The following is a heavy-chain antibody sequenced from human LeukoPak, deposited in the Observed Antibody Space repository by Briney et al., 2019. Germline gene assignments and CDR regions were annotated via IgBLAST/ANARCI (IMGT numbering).Heavy chain of an antibody. Sequence: GGSLRLSCAASGFTFSGSAMHWVRQASGKGLEWVGRIRSKANSYATAYAASVKGRFTISRDDSKSTAYLQMNSLKTEDTAVYYCTTRSGDYAGNYYYYYMDVWGKGTTVTVSS. CDR2: IRSKANSYAT. CDR1: GFTFSGSA. V-gene: IGHV3-73*01. CDR3: TTRSGDYAGNYYYYYMDV. J-gene: IGHJ6*03. D-gene: IGHD4-17*01.